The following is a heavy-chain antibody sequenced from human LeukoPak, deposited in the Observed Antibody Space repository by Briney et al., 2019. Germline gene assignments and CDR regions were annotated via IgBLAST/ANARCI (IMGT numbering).Heavy chain of an antibody. J-gene: IGHJ4*02. D-gene: IGHD6-19*01. CDR1: GYTFTDNY. CDR2: IDPKSGGT. CDR3: ARWRGYSSGWSGPFDD. V-gene: IGHV1-2*02. Sequence: ASVKVSCKACGYTFTDNYMHWVRQAPGQGLGWMGWIDPKSGGTNSAQRFQGRVTMTRDTSITTGYMELSSLTPDDTAIYYCARWRGYSSGWSGPFDDWGQGALVTVSS.